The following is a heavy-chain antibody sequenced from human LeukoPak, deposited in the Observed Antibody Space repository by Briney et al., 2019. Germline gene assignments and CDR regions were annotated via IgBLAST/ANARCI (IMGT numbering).Heavy chain of an antibody. V-gene: IGHV3-23*01. CDR2: ISGSGGST. CDR1: GFTFSSYA. Sequence: GGSLRVSCAASGFTFSSYAMSWVRQAPGKGLEWVTGISGSGGSTYYADSVKGRFTISRDNSKNTLYLQMNSLRAEDTAVYYCAKDFGAYCGGDCYLDYWGQGTLVTVSS. J-gene: IGHJ4*02. D-gene: IGHD2-21*01. CDR3: AKDFGAYCGGDCYLDY.